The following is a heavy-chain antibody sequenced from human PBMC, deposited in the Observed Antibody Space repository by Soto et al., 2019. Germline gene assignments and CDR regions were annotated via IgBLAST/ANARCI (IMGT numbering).Heavy chain of an antibody. CDR1: GFTFGGFS. D-gene: IGHD3-16*01. V-gene: IGHV3-21*01. J-gene: IGHJ3*02. Sequence: GGPLRLPWAASGFTFGGFSGSWVRQAPAKGLEWVSSMRSSRSYIYYADSVNGRFTISRDNAKNSLYLQMNSLRAEDTAVYYCARLIPPGAFDIWGQGTMVT. CDR2: MRSSRSYI. CDR3: ARLIPPGAFDI.